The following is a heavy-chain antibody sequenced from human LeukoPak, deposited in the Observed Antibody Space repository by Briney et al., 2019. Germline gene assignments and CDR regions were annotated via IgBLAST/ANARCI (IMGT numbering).Heavy chain of an antibody. Sequence: GGSLRLSCGASGFTFSFYGMSWVRQAPGKGLEWVAHIGGGSSFIEYADSVKGRFTISRDNAKNSVYLQMNSLRAEDTAVYYCARGNSSGYYLKYWGQGTLVTVSS. CDR2: IGGGSSFI. V-gene: IGHV3-21*05. CDR1: GFTFSFYG. D-gene: IGHD3-22*01. J-gene: IGHJ4*02. CDR3: ARGNSSGYYLKY.